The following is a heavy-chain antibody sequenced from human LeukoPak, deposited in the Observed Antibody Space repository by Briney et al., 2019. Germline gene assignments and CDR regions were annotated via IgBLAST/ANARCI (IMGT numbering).Heavy chain of an antibody. Sequence: ASVKVSCKASGYTFTSYGISWVRQAPGQGLQWMGRINPKSGATDYAQKFQGRVTMTRDTSITTAYMELRRMRSDDTAVYYCARGYYSDSSGSYYFYFDNWGQGTLVTVSS. V-gene: IGHV1-2*06. CDR2: INPKSGAT. CDR3: ARGYYSDSSGSYYFYFDN. D-gene: IGHD3-22*01. J-gene: IGHJ4*02. CDR1: GYTFTSYG.